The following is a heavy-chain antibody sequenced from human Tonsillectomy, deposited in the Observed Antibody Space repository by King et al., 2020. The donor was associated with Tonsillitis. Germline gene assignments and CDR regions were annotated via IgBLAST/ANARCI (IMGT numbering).Heavy chain of an antibody. CDR1: GFSFSSNG. V-gene: IGHV3-33*05. Sequence: VQLVESGGGVVKPGRSLSLSCAASGFSFSSNGMHWVRQAPGKGLEWVAVISFDGSNKNYADSVKGRFTISRDNSNNTLFLHMNSLRAEDTAVYYCARERLYSSGWGIDYWGQGALLSVSS. J-gene: IGHJ4*02. CDR3: ARERLYSSGWGIDY. CDR2: ISFDGSNK. D-gene: IGHD6-19*01.